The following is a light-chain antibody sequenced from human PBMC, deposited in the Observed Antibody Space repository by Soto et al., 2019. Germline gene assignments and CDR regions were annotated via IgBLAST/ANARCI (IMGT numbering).Light chain of an antibody. CDR1: SSDVGGYNH. V-gene: IGLV2-8*01. J-gene: IGLJ1*01. CDR3: SSFAGSNSLV. Sequence: QSALTQPPSASGSLGQSVTISCTGTSSDVGGYNHVSWYQQHPGKAPKLLIYDVSYRPSGVPDRFSGSKSGNTASLTVSGLQAEDETDYYCSSFAGSNSLVFGTGTKLTVL. CDR2: DVS.